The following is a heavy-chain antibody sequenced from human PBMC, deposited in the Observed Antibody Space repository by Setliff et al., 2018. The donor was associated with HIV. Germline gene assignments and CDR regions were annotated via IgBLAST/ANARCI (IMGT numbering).Heavy chain of an antibody. J-gene: IGHJ4*02. CDR2: IYKTGTT. Sequence: SETLSLTCTVSDDSINDYYWSWLRQPPGKGLEWIGYIYKTGTTRYSPSLESRVTISIDTSRNHFSLNLKSVTAADTAIYYCARISSRTASSVILFDHWGQGTLVTVSS. V-gene: IGHV4-4*09. CDR3: ARISSRTASSVILFDH. CDR1: DDSINDYY. D-gene: IGHD2-8*02.